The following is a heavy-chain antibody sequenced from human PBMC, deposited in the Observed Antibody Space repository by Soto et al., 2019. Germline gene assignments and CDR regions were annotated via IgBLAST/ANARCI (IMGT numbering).Heavy chain of an antibody. CDR1: GGSISSSSSY. J-gene: IGHJ4*02. V-gene: IGHV4-39*01. D-gene: IGHD3-3*01. Sequence: SETLSLTCTVSGGSISSSSSYWGWIRQPPGKGLEWIGSINYSGSTYYNPSLKSRITISVDTSKNQFSLKLSSVTAADTAVYFCSKTGFWSDYRVADYWGQGTLVTVSS. CDR2: INYSGST. CDR3: SKTGFWSDYRVADY.